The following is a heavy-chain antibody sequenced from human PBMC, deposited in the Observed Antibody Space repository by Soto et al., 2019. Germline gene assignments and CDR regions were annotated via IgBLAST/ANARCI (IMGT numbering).Heavy chain of an antibody. Sequence: GWSLRLSCAASGFTFSSYAMHWVRQAPGKGLEYVSAISSNGGSTYYANSVKGRFTISRDNSKNTLYLQMGSLRAEDMAVYYCARDGRGSGYYYDYWGQGTLVTVSS. CDR2: ISSNGGST. V-gene: IGHV3-64*01. CDR1: GFTFSSYA. D-gene: IGHD3-22*01. CDR3: ARDGRGSGYYYDY. J-gene: IGHJ4*02.